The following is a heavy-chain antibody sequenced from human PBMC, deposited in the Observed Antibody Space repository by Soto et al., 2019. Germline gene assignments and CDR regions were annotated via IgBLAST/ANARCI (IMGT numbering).Heavy chain of an antibody. CDR1: GGSITSSFY. Sequence: QLQLQESGPGLVKPSETLSLSCTVSGGSITSSFYWGWIRQPPGKGLEWIGSIYGTGNTYYNPSLTCRVTISADTSKNPFSLNLISVTDADTAVYYCRSSSRYSTDVWGQGATVTVSS. D-gene: IGHD6-13*01. J-gene: IGHJ6*02. CDR2: IYGTGNT. V-gene: IGHV4-39*01. CDR3: RSSSRYSTDV.